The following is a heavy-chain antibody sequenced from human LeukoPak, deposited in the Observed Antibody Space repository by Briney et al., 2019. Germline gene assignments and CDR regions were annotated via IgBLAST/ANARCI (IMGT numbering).Heavy chain of an antibody. J-gene: IGHJ6*03. V-gene: IGHV3-21*01. D-gene: IGHD6-13*01. CDR3: AREISGPLAAAGGYYYYYMDV. CDR2: ISSSSSYI. Sequence: GGSLRLSCAASGFTFSTYSMNWVRQAPGKGLEWVSSISSSSSYIYYVDSVKGRFTISRDNAKNSLYLQMNSLRAEDTAVYYCAREISGPLAAAGGYYYYYMDVWGKGTTVTVSS. CDR1: GFTFSTYS.